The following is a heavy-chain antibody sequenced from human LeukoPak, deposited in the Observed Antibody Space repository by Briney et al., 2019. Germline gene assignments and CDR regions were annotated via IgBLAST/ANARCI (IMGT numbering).Heavy chain of an antibody. V-gene: IGHV3-23*01. CDR1: GFTFSSYG. J-gene: IGHJ4*02. CDR3: ARVKRDCSGGSCYSYDY. CDR2: ISGNGDIT. Sequence: GGSLRLSCAASGFTFSSYGMHWVRQAPGKGLEWVSAISGNGDITYYADSVGGRFTISRDNSKNTLYLQMNSLRAEDTAVYYCARVKRDCSGGSCYSYDYWGQGTLVTVSS. D-gene: IGHD2-15*01.